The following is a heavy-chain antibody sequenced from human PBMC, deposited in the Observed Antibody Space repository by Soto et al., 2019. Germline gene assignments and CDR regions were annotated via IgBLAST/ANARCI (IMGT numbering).Heavy chain of an antibody. Sequence: EVQLVESGGGLVKPGGSLRLSCAASGFTFNNAWMNWVRQAPGKGLEWVGRIKSKTDGGKTDYAAPVKGRFTISREDSKNTLYLQMNSLKPEQTAVYWCSTDNLQLLGFGEPLVSASSAYGMDGWGQGTRVIVS. CDR2: IKSKTDGGKT. D-gene: IGHD3-10*01. J-gene: IGHJ6*02. V-gene: IGHV3-15*07. CDR1: GFTFNNAW. CDR3: STDNLQLLGFGEPLVSASSAYGMDG.